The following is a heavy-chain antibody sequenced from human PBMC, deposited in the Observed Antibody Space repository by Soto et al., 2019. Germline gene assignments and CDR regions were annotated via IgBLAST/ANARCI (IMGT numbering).Heavy chain of an antibody. CDR2: IYFGDSDS. Sequence: EVQLVQSGAEVKKPGESLRISCKGSGNTFTNSWIGWVRQMPGKGLEWMGIIYFGDSDSRYSPSFEGQVTFSVDKSTNTAYLQWSSLKASDTAIYFCARTGSGGTYFDYWGQGTLVTVSS. CDR1: GNTFTNSW. CDR3: ARTGSGGTYFDY. J-gene: IGHJ4*02. D-gene: IGHD2-15*01. V-gene: IGHV5-51*01.